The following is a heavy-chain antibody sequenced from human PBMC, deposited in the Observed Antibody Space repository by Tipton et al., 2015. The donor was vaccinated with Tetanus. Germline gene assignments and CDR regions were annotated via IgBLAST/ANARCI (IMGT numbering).Heavy chain of an antibody. CDR1: GGSINTGDFL. J-gene: IGHJ5*02. CDR2: ISNRGNS. Sequence: LRLSCTVSGGSINTGDFLWTWIRQHPRTGLEWIGYISNRGNSYSNPSLKGRVSLSVDKSASQFSLRLTSVTSADSAVYYCAAESARGNNWFDPWGQGVLVNVSS. V-gene: IGHV4-31*02. CDR3: AAESARGNNWFDP.